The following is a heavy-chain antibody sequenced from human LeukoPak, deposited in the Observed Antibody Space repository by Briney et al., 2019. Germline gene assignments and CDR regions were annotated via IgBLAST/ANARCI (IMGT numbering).Heavy chain of an antibody. J-gene: IGHJ4*02. Sequence: SETLSLTCTVSGYSISSGYYWGWIRQPPGKGLEWIGSIHHSGSTYYNPFLKSRVTISEDTSKNQFSLKLNSVTAADTAAYYCAREANWNYGYWGQGTLVTVSS. V-gene: IGHV4-38-2*02. CDR3: AREANWNYGY. CDR1: GYSISSGYY. D-gene: IGHD1-7*01. CDR2: IHHSGST.